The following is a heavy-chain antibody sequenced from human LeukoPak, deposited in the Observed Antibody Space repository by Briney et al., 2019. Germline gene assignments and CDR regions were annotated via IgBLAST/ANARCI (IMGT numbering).Heavy chain of an antibody. Sequence: GGSLRLSCAASGFTFSSYSMNWVRQAPGKGLEWVSSISSSSSYIYYADSVKGRFTISRDNAKNSLYLQMNSLRAEDTAVYYCARGVDFWGGYYNEGFDYWGQGTLVTVSS. D-gene: IGHD3-3*01. J-gene: IGHJ4*02. CDR1: GFTFSSYS. V-gene: IGHV3-21*01. CDR3: ARGVDFWGGYYNEGFDY. CDR2: ISSSSSYI.